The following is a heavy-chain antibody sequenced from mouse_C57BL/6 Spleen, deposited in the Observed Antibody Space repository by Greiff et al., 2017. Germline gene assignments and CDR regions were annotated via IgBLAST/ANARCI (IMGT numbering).Heavy chain of an antibody. Sequence: QVQLQQPGAELVKPGASVKLSCKASGYTFTSYWMHWVKQRPGQGLEWIGMIHPNSGSTNYNVKFKSKATLTVDKSSSTAYMQLSSLTSEDSAVYYCARGGGSSIFDYWGQGTTLTVSS. D-gene: IGHD1-1*01. V-gene: IGHV1-64*01. CDR1: GYTFTSYW. CDR2: IHPNSGST. J-gene: IGHJ2*01. CDR3: ARGGGSSIFDY.